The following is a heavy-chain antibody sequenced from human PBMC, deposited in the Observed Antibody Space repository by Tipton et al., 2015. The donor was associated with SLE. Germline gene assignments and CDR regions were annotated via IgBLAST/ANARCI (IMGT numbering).Heavy chain of an antibody. CDR1: GDSITSGPYY. Sequence: TLSLTCTISGDSITSGPYYWAWIRQPPGKGLEWIGTIYYNGFSYQSPSLKSRITMSVDTSKTQFSLTLTSMTAADTAVYYCARDEYRYDGTGYHLLGHFDYWGQGTLVTVSS. CDR2: IYYNGFS. J-gene: IGHJ4*02. CDR3: ARDEYRYDGTGYHLLGHFDY. V-gene: IGHV4-39*07. D-gene: IGHD3-22*01.